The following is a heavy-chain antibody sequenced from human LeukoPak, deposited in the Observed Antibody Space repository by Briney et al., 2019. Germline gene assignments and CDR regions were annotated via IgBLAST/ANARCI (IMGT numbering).Heavy chain of an antibody. CDR2: ICGSGSFI. CDR1: GFRFSTYS. D-gene: IGHD3-3*02. CDR3: ARLLATWDYYYMDV. J-gene: IGHJ6*03. Sequence: GGSLRLSCAGSGFRFSTYSIKWVRQAPGKGLEWVSHICGSGSFIYYADSVRGRFTISRDNAKNSVYLQMNSLRDEDTAVYFCARLLATWDYYYMDVWGKGTTVTVPS. V-gene: IGHV3-48*02.